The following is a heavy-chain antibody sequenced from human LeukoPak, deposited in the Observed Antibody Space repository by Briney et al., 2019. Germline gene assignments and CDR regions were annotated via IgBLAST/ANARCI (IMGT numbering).Heavy chain of an antibody. CDR2: VHLDGRT. CDR3: AREGGFYRPLDY. CDR1: GXSVINTNW. V-gene: IGHV4-4*02. D-gene: IGHD3-3*01. J-gene: IGHJ4*02. Sequence: SETLSLTCGVSGXSVINTNWWTWVRQPPGKGLEWNGEVHLDGRTNYNPSLESRLTMSVDVSENQVSLKLTSVTAADTAVYYCAREGGFYRPLDYSGQGSLVTVSS.